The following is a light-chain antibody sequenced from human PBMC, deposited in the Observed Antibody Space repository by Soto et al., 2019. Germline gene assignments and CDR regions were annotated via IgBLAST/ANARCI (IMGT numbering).Light chain of an antibody. CDR2: KAS. CDR3: QQYNSS. J-gene: IGKJ2*01. Sequence: DIQMTQSPSTLSASVGDRVTIACRASQSISNWLAWYQQKPGKAPKLLIYKASSLESGVPSRFSGSGSGTEFTLTISSLQPDGFATYYCQQYNSSFGQGTKVDIK. CDR1: QSISNW. V-gene: IGKV1-5*03.